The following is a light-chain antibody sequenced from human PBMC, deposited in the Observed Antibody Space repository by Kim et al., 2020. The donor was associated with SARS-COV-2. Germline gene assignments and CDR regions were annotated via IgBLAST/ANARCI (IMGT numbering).Light chain of an antibody. J-gene: IGLJ3*02. CDR3: QVWVSSRV. CDR1: NIGSKS. CDR2: YDS. Sequence: SYELTQPPSVSVAPGKTARITCGGNNIGSKSVHWYQQKPGQAPVLVIYYDSDRPSGIPERFSGSNSGNTATLTISRVEAGDEADYYCQVWVSSRVFGGGTQLTVL. V-gene: IGLV3-21*04.